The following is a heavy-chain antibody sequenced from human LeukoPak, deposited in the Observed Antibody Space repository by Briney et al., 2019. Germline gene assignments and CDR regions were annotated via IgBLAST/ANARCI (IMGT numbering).Heavy chain of an antibody. J-gene: IGHJ4*02. V-gene: IGHV3-66*01. D-gene: IGHD2-2*01. CDR3: ARDLGYCSSTSCPMNY. CDR1: GFTFSSYS. CDR2: IYSGGST. Sequence: GGSLRLSCAASGFTFSSYSMNWVRQAPGKGLEWVSVIYSGGSTYYADSVKGRSTISRDNSKNTLYLQMNSLRAEDTAVYYCARDLGYCSSTSCPMNYWGQGTLVTVSS.